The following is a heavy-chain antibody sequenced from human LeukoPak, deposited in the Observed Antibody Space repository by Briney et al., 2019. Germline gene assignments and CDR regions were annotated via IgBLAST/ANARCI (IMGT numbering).Heavy chain of an antibody. CDR3: ARATPPDY. CDR1: GFTFSSYS. J-gene: IGHJ4*02. D-gene: IGHD4-23*01. Sequence: GGSLRLSCAASGFTFSSYSMNWVRQAPGKGLEWLSYISSSSSAIYYADSVKGRFTISRDNAKNSLFLQMNSLRAEDTALYYCARATPPDYWGQGTLVTVSP. V-gene: IGHV3-48*01. CDR2: ISSSSSAI.